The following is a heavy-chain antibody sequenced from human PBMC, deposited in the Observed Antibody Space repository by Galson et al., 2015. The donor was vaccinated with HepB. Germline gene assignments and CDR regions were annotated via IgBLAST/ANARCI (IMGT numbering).Heavy chain of an antibody. J-gene: IGHJ6*02. CDR1: GYTFTSYG. D-gene: IGHD3-22*01. CDR3: ARASYYYDSSGFYEGREGGMDV. CDR2: ISAYNGNT. V-gene: IGHV1-18*04. Sequence: SVKVSCKASGYTFTSYGISWVRQAPGQGLEWMGWISAYNGNTNYAQKLQGRVTMTTDTSTSTAYMELRSLRSDDTAVYYCARASYYYDSSGFYEGREGGMDVWGQGTMVTVSS.